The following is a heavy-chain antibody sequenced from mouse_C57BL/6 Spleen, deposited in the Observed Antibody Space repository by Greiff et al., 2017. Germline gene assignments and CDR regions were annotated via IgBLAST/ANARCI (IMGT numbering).Heavy chain of an antibody. CDR2: IYPGSGST. V-gene: IGHV1-55*01. D-gene: IGHD2-3*01. CDR1: GYTFTSYW. CDR3: ARMGIPFYDGYYGAMDY. J-gene: IGHJ4*01. Sequence: QVQLQQPGAELVKPGASVKMSCKASGYTFTSYWITWVKQRPGQGLEWIGDIYPGSGSTNYNEKFKSKATLTVDTSSSTAYMQLSSLTSEDSAVYYCARMGIPFYDGYYGAMDYWGQGTSVTVSS.